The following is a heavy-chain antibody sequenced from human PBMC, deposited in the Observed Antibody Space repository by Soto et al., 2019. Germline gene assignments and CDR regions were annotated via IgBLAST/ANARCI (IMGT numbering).Heavy chain of an antibody. Sequence: EVQVLESGGGLVQPGGSLRLSCAASGFTFSSYAMSWVRQAPGQGLEWVSAISGSGSNPYYADSVKGRFTISRDNSKNTLHLHMNSLRAEDTGLYYCAKAASMTIRDGFDHWGQGTLVTVSS. CDR2: ISGSGSNP. V-gene: IGHV3-23*01. J-gene: IGHJ4*02. CDR1: GFTFSSYA. D-gene: IGHD4-17*01. CDR3: AKAASMTIRDGFDH.